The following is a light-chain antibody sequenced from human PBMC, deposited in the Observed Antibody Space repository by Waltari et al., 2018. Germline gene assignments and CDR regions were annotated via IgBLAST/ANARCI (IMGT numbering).Light chain of an antibody. V-gene: IGLV4-69*01. CDR3: QTGGFGIWV. Sequence: QLMLTQSPSASASLGASVKLTCTLSGGHSTHSIAWHQQQPQKGPRYLMKVNSDGSHIKGDGIPDRFSGSSSGAERYLTISSLQSEDEADYYCQTGGFGIWVFGGGTKLTVL. CDR1: GGHSTHS. J-gene: IGLJ3*02. CDR2: VNSDGSH.